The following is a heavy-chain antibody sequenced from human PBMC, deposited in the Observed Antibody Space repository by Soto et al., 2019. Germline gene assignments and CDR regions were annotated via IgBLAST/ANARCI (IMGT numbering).Heavy chain of an antibody. CDR1: GFTFTSSA. D-gene: IGHD2-2*01. V-gene: IGHV1-58*01. J-gene: IGHJ6*02. CDR3: AALGVVPAAIPHDYYYYGMEV. Sequence: SVKVSCKASGFTFTSSAVQWVRQARGQRLEWIGWIVVGSGNTNYAQKFQERVTITRDMSTSTAYMELSSLRSEDTAVYYCAALGVVPAAIPHDYYYYGMEVWGQGTTVTVSS. CDR2: IVVGSGNT.